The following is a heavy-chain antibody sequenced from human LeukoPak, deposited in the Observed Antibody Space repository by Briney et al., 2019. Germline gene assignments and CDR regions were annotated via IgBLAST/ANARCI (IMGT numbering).Heavy chain of an antibody. V-gene: IGHV4-34*01. J-gene: IGHJ4*02. CDR1: GGSFSGYY. Sequence: SETLSLTCAVYGGSFSGYYWSWIRQPPGKGLEWIEEINHSGSTNYNPSLKSRVTISVDTSKNQFSLKLSSVTAADTAVYYCARGAGASSWYFDYWGQGTLVTVSS. CDR3: ARGAGASSWYFDY. D-gene: IGHD6-13*01. CDR2: INHSGST.